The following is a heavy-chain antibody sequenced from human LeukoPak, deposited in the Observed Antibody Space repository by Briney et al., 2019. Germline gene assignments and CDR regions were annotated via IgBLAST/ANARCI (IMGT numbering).Heavy chain of an antibody. D-gene: IGHD3-22*01. CDR3: ARADDSSGFLTYDAFDI. CDR2: INHSGST. J-gene: IGHJ3*02. Sequence: SETLSLTCAVYGGSYSGYYWSWIRQPPGKGLEWMGEINHSGSTNYNPSRKSRVTISVDTSKNQYSLKLSSVTAADTAVYYCARADDSSGFLTYDAFDIWGQGTMVTVSS. CDR1: GGSYSGYY. V-gene: IGHV4-34*01.